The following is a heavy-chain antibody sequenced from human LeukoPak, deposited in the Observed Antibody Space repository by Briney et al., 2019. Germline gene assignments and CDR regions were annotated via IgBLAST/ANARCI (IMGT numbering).Heavy chain of an antibody. J-gene: IGHJ3*02. Sequence: PSETLSLTCAVYGGSFSGYYWSWLRQPPGKGLEWIGEINHSGSTNYNPSLKSRVTISVDTSKNQFSLKLSSVTAADTAVYYCARAVGFLEWLFYDAFDIWGQGTMVTVSS. CDR2: INHSGST. V-gene: IGHV4-34*01. CDR3: ARAVGFLEWLFYDAFDI. D-gene: IGHD3-3*01. CDR1: GGSFSGYY.